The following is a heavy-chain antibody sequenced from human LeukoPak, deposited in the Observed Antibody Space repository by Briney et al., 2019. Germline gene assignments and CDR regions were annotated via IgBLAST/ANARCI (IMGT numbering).Heavy chain of an antibody. D-gene: IGHD3-3*01. Sequence: ASVKVSCKASGYTFTGYYMHWVRQAPGQGLEWMGRINPNSGGTNYAQKFQGRVTMTRDTSISTAYMELSRLRSDDTAVYYCARVDRIFGVVIPYYFDYWGQGTLVTVSS. V-gene: IGHV1-2*06. CDR3: ARVDRIFGVVIPYYFDY. CDR1: GYTFTGYY. CDR2: INPNSGGT. J-gene: IGHJ4*02.